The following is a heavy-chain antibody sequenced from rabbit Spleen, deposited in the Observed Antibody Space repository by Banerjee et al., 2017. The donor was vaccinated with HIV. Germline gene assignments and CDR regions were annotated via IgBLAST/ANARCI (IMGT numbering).Heavy chain of an antibody. D-gene: IGHD4-2*01. Sequence: QSLEESGGDLVKPGASLTLTCTASGFSFSSGYDMCWVRQAPGKGPEWIACIDTGSGSTYYASWAKGRSTISKTSSTTVTLQMTSLTAADTATYFCAGDAAGREDFNLWGQGTLVTVS. J-gene: IGHJ4*01. V-gene: IGHV1S40*01. CDR3: AGDAAGREDFNL. CDR1: GFSFSSGYD. CDR2: IDTGSGST.